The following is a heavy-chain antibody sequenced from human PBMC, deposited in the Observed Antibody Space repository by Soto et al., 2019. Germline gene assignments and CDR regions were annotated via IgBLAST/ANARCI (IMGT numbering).Heavy chain of an antibody. CDR3: ARVISGSYKQIDY. Sequence: KPSETLSLTCTVSGASITSSHWTWIRQSPGKGLEWIGYIYYSGTTNYNPSLKSRVTISVDTSKNQFSLKLNSVTAADTAMYYCARVISGSYKQIDYWGQGTLVTVSS. CDR1: GASITSSH. J-gene: IGHJ4*02. V-gene: IGHV4-59*01. D-gene: IGHD1-26*01. CDR2: IYYSGTT.